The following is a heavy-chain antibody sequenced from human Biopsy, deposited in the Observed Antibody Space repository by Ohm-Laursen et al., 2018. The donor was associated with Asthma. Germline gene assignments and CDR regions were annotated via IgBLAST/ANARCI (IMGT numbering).Heavy chain of an antibody. V-gene: IGHV4-39*01. CDR1: GGSMSSSSYS. CDR3: ARHWNWGSFVDY. J-gene: IGHJ4*02. Sequence: SETLSLTCTVSGGSMSSSSYSWGWIRQPPGKGLEWIGSISYTGNTDIPSLRSRVTLSVATSKNNFSLKLTSVTAADTAVFYCARHWNWGSFVDYWGQGMLVTVSS. D-gene: IGHD7-27*01. CDR2: ISYTGNT.